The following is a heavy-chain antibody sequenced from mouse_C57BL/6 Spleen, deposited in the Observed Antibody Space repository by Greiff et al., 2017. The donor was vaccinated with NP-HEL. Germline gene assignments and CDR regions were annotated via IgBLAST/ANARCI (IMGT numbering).Heavy chain of an antibody. Sequence: VQLQESGAELVRPGASVTLSCKASGYTFTDYEMHWVKQTPVHGLEWIGAIDPETGGTAYNQKFKGKAILTADKSSSTAYMELRSLTSEDSAVYYCTRRGLRRGSYFDDWGQGTTLTVSS. V-gene: IGHV1-15*01. J-gene: IGHJ2*01. CDR1: GYTFTDYE. CDR3: TRRGLRRGSYFDD. CDR2: IDPETGGT. D-gene: IGHD2-2*01.